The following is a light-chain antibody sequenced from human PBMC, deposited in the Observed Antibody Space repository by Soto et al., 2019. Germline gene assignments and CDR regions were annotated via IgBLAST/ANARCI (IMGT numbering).Light chain of an antibody. CDR2: DAS. CDR3: QQYSSFSSIT. CDR1: QSFSTW. V-gene: IGKV1-5*01. J-gene: IGKJ5*01. Sequence: IQMTQSPSSLSASVGDRVTITCRASQSFSTWLAWYQQKPGKAPKLLIYDASTLETGVPSRFSGSGSGTEFTLTISSLQPDDFATYYCQQYSSFSSITFGQGTRLEIK.